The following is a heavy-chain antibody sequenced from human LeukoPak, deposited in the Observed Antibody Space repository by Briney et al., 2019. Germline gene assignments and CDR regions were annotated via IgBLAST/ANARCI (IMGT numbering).Heavy chain of an antibody. CDR2: IDPSDSYN. J-gene: IGHJ5*02. V-gene: IGHV5-10-1*01. CDR3: ARQRAWFDP. Sequence: PGGSLEISCQGSGSRFTSYWSSWVGRLPGKGLEWMGRIDPSDSYNNYSPSFQGHVTISADKSISTAYLQWSILKASNTAMYYCARQRAWFDPWGQGTRVTVST. CDR1: GSRFTSYW.